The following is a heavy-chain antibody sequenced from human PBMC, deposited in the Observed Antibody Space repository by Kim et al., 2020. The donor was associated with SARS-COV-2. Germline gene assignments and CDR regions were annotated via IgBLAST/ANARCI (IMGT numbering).Heavy chain of an antibody. CDR1: GYTFTSYG. V-gene: IGHV1-18*01. D-gene: IGHD1-7*01. CDR3: ARDRPRNWNYVAFDY. Sequence: ASVKVSCKASGYTFTSYGISWVRQAPGQGLEWMGWISAYNGNTNYAQKLQGRVTMTTDTSTSTAYMELRSLRSDDTAVYYCARDRPRNWNYVAFDYWGQGTLVTVSS. J-gene: IGHJ4*02. CDR2: ISAYNGNT.